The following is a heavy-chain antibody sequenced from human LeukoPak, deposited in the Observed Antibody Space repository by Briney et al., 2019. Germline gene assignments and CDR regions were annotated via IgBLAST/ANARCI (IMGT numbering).Heavy chain of an antibody. CDR3: ARDLTPVGQWLVREGDWFDP. D-gene: IGHD6-19*01. CDR1: GGSISSYY. V-gene: IGHV4-4*07. J-gene: IGHJ5*02. CDR2: IYTSGST. Sequence: PAETLSLTCTVSGGSISSYYWSWIRQPAGKGLEWIGRIYTSGSTNYNPSLKSRVTMSVYTSKNQFSLKLSSVTAADTAVYYCARDLTPVGQWLVREGDWFDPWGQGTLVTVSS.